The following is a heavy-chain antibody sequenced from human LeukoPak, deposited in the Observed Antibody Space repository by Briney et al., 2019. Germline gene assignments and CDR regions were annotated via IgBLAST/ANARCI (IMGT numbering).Heavy chain of an antibody. Sequence: GGSLRLSCAASGFSFSSFAMSWVRQAPGKGLEWVSAISGSGESTYYEDSVKGRFTISRDNSKNTVDVQMNSLRAEDTAVYYCAKDVGGTNFHYMDVWGKGTTVIVSS. D-gene: IGHD1-26*01. CDR2: ISGSGEST. CDR1: GFSFSSFA. CDR3: AKDVGGTNFHYMDV. J-gene: IGHJ6*03. V-gene: IGHV3-23*01.